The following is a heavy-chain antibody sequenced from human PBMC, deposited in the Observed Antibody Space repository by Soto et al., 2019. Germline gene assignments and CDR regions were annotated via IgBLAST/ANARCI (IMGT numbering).Heavy chain of an antibody. J-gene: IGHJ4*02. Sequence: ASVKVSCKASGYSFTTYGISWVRQAPGQGLEWMGWISAYTGNTKYEPKLQGRVTMTRDTSTSTVYMELSSLRSEDTAVYYCARAVSTKTAPIDYWGQGTLVTVSS. CDR1: GYSFTTYG. CDR3: ARAVSTKTAPIDY. D-gene: IGHD4-17*01. V-gene: IGHV1-18*01. CDR2: ISAYTGNT.